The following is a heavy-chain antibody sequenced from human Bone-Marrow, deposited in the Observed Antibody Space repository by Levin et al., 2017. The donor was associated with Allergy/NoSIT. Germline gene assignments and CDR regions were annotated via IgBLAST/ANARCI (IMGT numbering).Heavy chain of an antibody. V-gene: IGHV3-7*01. CDR3: ARFNYYGSGSPFDY. D-gene: IGHD3-10*01. J-gene: IGHJ4*02. CDR2: IKQDGSDK. CDR1: GITFSSNW. Sequence: GGSLRLSCAASGITFSSNWMSWVRQAPGKGLEWVANIKQDGSDKYYVDSVKGRFTISRDNAKNSLYLQMNSLRAEDTAVYYCARFNYYGSGSPFDYWGQGTLVTVSS.